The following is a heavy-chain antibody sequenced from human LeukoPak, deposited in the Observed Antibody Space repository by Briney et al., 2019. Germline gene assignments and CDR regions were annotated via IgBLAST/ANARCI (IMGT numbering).Heavy chain of an antibody. J-gene: IGHJ4*02. D-gene: IGHD4-23*01. CDR2: IYSGGTT. CDR3: ARRAGGYSHPYDY. V-gene: IGHV3-53*01. CDR1: GFTVSGNY. Sequence: GGSLRLSCAVSGFTVSGNYTSWVRQAPGKGLEWVSLIYSGGTTYYADSVKGRLTISRDNSKNTLYLQMNSLRAEDTAVYYCARRAGGYSHPYDYWGQGILVTVSS.